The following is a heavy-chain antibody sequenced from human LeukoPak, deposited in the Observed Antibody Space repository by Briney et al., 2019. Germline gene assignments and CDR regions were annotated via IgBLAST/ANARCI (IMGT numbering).Heavy chain of an antibody. CDR2: IFYSGST. D-gene: IGHD3-3*01. J-gene: IGHJ3*02. V-gene: IGHV4-39*07. CDR3: ARGGYFGVRGTFDI. Sequence: SETLSLTCTVSGGSISSSNYQWGWIRQPPGKGLEWIGSIFYSGSTYYNPSLKSRVTISVDTSKNQFSLKLSSVTAADTAVYYCARGGYFGVRGTFDIWGQGTMVTVSS. CDR1: GGSISSSNYQ.